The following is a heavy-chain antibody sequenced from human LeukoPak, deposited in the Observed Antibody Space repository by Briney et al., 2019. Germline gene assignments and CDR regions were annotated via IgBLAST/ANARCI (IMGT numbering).Heavy chain of an antibody. J-gene: IGHJ4*02. Sequence: PSETLSLTCAVYGGSFSGYYWSWIRQPPGKGLEWIGEINHSGSTNYNPSLKSRVTISVDTSKNQFSLKPSSVTAADTVVYYCARGLPTNIVVVVAATVGYFDYWGQGTLVTVSS. D-gene: IGHD2-15*01. CDR1: GGSFSGYY. CDR2: INHSGST. V-gene: IGHV4-34*01. CDR3: ARGLPTNIVVVVAATVGYFDY.